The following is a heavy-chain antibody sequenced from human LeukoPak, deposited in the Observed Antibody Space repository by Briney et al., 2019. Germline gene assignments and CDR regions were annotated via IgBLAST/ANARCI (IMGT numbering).Heavy chain of an antibody. J-gene: IGHJ4*02. Sequence: SETVSLTSTVPTGSISSISYYWGWTRQPPGRGLELIGSIYNSGSTFYNPSLQTRVTISSDTSKNQFSLKLSSVTAADTAVYYCARHVGGCSGGNCYSFGYFDYWGQRTLVTVSS. CDR3: ARHVGGCSGGNCYSFGYFDY. V-gene: IGHV4-39*01. D-gene: IGHD2-15*01. CDR2: IYNSGST. CDR1: TGSISSISYY.